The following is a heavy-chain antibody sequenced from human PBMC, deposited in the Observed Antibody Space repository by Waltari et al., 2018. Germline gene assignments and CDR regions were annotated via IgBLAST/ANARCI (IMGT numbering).Heavy chain of an antibody. CDR1: GFTFSSYS. CDR3: ARDFPTGTSFDY. J-gene: IGHJ4*02. Sequence: EVQLVESGGGLVKPGGSLRLSCAASGFTFSSYSMNWVRQAPGKGLELVSSISSSSSYIYYADSVKGRFTISRDNAKNSLYLQMNSLRAEDTAVYYCARDFPTGTSFDYWGQGTLVTISS. D-gene: IGHD1-1*01. V-gene: IGHV3-21*01. CDR2: ISSSSSYI.